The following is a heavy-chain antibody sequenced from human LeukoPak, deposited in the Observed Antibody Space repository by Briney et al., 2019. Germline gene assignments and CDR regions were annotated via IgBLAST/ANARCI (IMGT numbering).Heavy chain of an antibody. CDR3: ARSADLDVYYDFWSGYRY. Sequence: SETLSLTCTVSGGSISSSSYYWGWIRQPPGKGLEWIGSIYYSGSTYYNPSLKSRVTISVDTSRNQFSLRLSSVTAADTAVYYCARSADLDVYYDFWSGYRYWGQGTLVTVSS. D-gene: IGHD3-3*01. CDR1: GGSISSSSYY. J-gene: IGHJ4*02. CDR2: IYYSGST. V-gene: IGHV4-39*01.